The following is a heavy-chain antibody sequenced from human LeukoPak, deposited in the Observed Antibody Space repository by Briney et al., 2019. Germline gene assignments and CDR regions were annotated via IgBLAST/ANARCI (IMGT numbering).Heavy chain of an antibody. Sequence: GGSLRLSCVPSGITFSNSALSWVRQAPGKELEWVSTITKSGDQTRYADSVRGLFTISRDIFKNTLYLQMNSLRAEDTAVYYCARVADQTYYYDSSGYLTPADIWGQGTMVTVSS. V-gene: IGHV3-23*01. CDR2: ITKSGDQT. J-gene: IGHJ3*02. CDR1: GITFSNSA. CDR3: ARVADQTYYYDSSGYLTPADI. D-gene: IGHD3-22*01.